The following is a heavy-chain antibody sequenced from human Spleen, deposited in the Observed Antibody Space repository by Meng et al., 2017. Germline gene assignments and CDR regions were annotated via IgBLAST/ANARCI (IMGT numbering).Heavy chain of an antibody. CDR2: INHSGST. J-gene: IGHJ4*02. Sequence: SQTLSLTCAVYGGSFSGYYWSWIRQPPGKGLEWIGEINHSGSTNYNPSLKSGVTISVDTSKNQFSLNLSSVTAADTAVYYCAREAAEFDYWGQGTLVTVSS. CDR3: AREAAEFDY. CDR1: GGSFSGYY. V-gene: IGHV4-34*01. D-gene: IGHD6-13*01.